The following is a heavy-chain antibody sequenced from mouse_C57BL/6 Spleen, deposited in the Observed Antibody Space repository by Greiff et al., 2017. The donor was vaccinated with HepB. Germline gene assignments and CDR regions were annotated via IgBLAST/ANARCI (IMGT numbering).Heavy chain of an antibody. CDR2: ISYDGSN. D-gene: IGHD1-1*01. Sequence: EVQLQQSGPGLVKPSQSLSLTCSVTGYSITSGYYWNWIRQFPGNKLEWMGYISYDGSNNYNPSLKNRISITRDTSKNQFFLKLNSVTTEDTATYYCASPYRDLRSYAMDYWGQGTSVTVSS. CDR3: ASPYRDLRSYAMDY. J-gene: IGHJ4*01. CDR1: GYSITSGYY. V-gene: IGHV3-6*01.